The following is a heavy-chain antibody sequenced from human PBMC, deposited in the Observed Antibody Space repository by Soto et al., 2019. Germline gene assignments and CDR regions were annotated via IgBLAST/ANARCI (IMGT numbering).Heavy chain of an antibody. V-gene: IGHV4-59*01. Sequence: PSETLSLTCTVSGGSISSYYWSWIRQPPGKGLEWIGYIYYSGSTNYNPSLKSRVTISVDTSKNQFSLKLSSVTAADTAVYYCAGSWGYYFDYWGQGTLVTVSS. CDR1: GGSISSYY. J-gene: IGHJ4*02. CDR2: IYYSGST. D-gene: IGHD3-16*01. CDR3: AGSWGYYFDY.